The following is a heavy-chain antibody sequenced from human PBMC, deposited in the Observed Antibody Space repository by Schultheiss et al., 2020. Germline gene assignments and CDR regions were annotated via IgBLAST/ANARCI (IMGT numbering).Heavy chain of an antibody. CDR3: ARDRGEGVVDY. D-gene: IGHD2-15*01. Sequence: GGSLRLSCAASGFTFSDYYMSWIRQAPGKGLEWVSYISSSSSYTNYADSVKGRFTISRDNAKNSLYLQMNSLRAEDTAVYYCARDRGEGVVDYWGQGTLVTVSS. CDR2: ISSSSSYT. V-gene: IGHV3-11*06. CDR1: GFTFSDYY. J-gene: IGHJ4*02.